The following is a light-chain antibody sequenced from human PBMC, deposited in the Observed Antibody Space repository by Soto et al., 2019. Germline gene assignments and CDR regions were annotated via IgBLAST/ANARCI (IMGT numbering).Light chain of an antibody. CDR3: HQYNNWPPDT. CDR1: QSISSY. CDR2: AAS. J-gene: IGKJ5*01. V-gene: IGKV1-39*01. Sequence: DIQMTQSPSSLSASVGDRVTITCRASQSISSYLNWYQQKPGKAPKLLIYAASSLQSGVPSRFSGSGSGTEFTLTISSLQSEDFAVYYCHQYNNWPPDTFGQGTRLENK.